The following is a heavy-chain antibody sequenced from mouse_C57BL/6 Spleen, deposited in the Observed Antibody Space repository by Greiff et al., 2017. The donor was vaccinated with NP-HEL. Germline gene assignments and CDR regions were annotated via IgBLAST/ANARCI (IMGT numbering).Heavy chain of an antibody. CDR3: AREGLGPGFAY. CDR2: IYPRDGST. V-gene: IGHV1-85*01. J-gene: IGHJ3*01. CDR1: GYTFTSYD. D-gene: IGHD4-1*01. Sequence: QVQLKESGPELVKPGASVKLSCKASGYTFTSYDINWVKQRPGQGLEWIGWIYPRDGSTKYNEKFKGKATLTVDTSSSTAYMELHSLTSEDSAVYFCAREGLGPGFAYWGQGTLVTVSA.